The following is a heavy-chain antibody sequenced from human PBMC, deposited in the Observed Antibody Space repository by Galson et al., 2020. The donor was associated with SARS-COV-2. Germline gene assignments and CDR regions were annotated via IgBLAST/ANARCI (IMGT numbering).Heavy chain of an antibody. CDR2: ISYDGSNK. Sequence: GGSLRLTCAASGFTISSYGMHWVRQAPGKGLEWVADISYDGSNKYYADAVKGRFTISRDNSNNTLYLQMNSLRAEDTAVYYCAKVFYSYGCPSSFPVYWGQGALVPVSS. CDR3: AKVFYSYGCPSSFPVY. D-gene: IGHD5-18*01. CDR1: GFTISSYG. J-gene: IGHJ4*02. V-gene: IGHV3-30*18.